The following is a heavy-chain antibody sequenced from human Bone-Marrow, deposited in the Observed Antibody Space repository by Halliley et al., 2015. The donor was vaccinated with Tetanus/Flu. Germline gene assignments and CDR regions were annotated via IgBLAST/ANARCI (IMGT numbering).Heavy chain of an antibody. CDR2: ISSSGTT. CDR1: GGSINSGGFY. J-gene: IGHJ4*02. D-gene: IGHD2-15*01. CDR3: ARGYGVGYYYFAY. V-gene: IGHV4-31*01. Sequence: TLSLTCTVSGGSINSGGFYWSWIRQHPGKGLEWIGYISSSGTTYYNPSLKSPVTVSVDTSKNQFSLKLTSVTAADTAVYYCARGYGVGYYYFAYWGQGTLVTVSS.